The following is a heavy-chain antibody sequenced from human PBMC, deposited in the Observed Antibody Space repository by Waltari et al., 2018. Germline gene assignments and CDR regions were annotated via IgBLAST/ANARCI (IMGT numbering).Heavy chain of an antibody. J-gene: IGHJ4*02. D-gene: IGHD6-13*01. V-gene: IGHV4-59*01. CDR1: GGSISSYY. CDR2: IYYSGST. CDR3: ARDRGIAAAGIDY. Sequence: QVQLQESGPGLVKPSETLSLTCTVSGGSISSYYWSWIRQPPGKGLEWIGYIYYSGSTNYNPSLKSRVTISVDTSKNQFSLKLSSVTVADTAVYYCARDRGIAAAGIDYWGQGTLVTVSS.